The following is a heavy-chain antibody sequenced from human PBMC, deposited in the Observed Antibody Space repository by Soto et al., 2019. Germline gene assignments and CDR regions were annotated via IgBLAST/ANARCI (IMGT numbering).Heavy chain of an antibody. CDR2: IYYSGST. CDR1: GGSISSYY. CDR3: ARDRDDILTGYYDY. Sequence: PSETLSLTCTFSGGSISSYYWSWIRQPPGKGLEWIGYIYYSGSTNYNPSLKSRVTISVDTSKNQFSLKLSSVTAADTAVYYCARDRDDILTGYYDYWGQGTLVTVSS. J-gene: IGHJ4*02. V-gene: IGHV4-59*01. D-gene: IGHD3-9*01.